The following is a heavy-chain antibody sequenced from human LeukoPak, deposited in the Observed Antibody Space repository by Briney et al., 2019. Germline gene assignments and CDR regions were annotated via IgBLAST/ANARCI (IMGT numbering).Heavy chain of an antibody. D-gene: IGHD5-24*01. Sequence: GGSLRLSCAASGFTFSDYYMSWIRQAPGKGLEWVSYISSSGSTMFYADSVKGRFTISRDNAKNSLYLQMNSLRAEDTAVYYCASPRDGYNYRWDYWGQGTLVTVSS. CDR3: ASPRDGYNYRWDY. V-gene: IGHV3-11*04. CDR1: GFTFSDYY. J-gene: IGHJ4*02. CDR2: ISSSGSTM.